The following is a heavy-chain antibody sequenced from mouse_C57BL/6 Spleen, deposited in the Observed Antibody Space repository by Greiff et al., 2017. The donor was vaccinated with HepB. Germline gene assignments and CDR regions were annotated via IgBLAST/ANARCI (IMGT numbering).Heavy chain of an antibody. CDR3: ASGDYDGYYFDD. Sequence: QVQLQQPGAELVKPGASVKMSCKASGYTFTSYWITWVKQRPGQGLEWIGDIYPGSGSTNYNEKFKSKATLTVDTSSTTPYMQLLSLPSEDSAVYYCASGDYDGYYFDDWGQGTTLTVAS. CDR1: GYTFTSYW. CDR2: IYPGSGST. J-gene: IGHJ2*01. V-gene: IGHV1-55*01. D-gene: IGHD2-4*01.